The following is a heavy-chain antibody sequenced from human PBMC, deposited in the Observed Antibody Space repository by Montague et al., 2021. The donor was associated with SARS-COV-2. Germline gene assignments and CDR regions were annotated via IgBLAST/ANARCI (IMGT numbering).Heavy chain of an antibody. CDR1: GGSVSSSSYY. V-gene: IGHV4-39*01. CDR2: IYYTGST. CDR3: ARHITGSGNAFDI. D-gene: IGHD3-10*01. Sequence: SDSLSLTCTVSGGSVSSSSYYWGWIRQPPGKGLEWIGSIYYTGSTYYNPSLKSRVTISVDTSKNQFSLKLSSVTAADTAVYYCARHITGSGNAFDIWGQGTMVTVSS. J-gene: IGHJ3*02.